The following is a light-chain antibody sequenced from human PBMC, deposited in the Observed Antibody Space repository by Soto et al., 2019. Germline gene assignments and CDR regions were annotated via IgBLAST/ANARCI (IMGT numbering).Light chain of an antibody. CDR3: QQGSTTPIT. J-gene: IGKJ5*01. V-gene: IGKV1-39*01. CDR1: QNIGSF. Sequence: DIQMTQSPSSLSSSIGYIFTITCRASQNIGSFLNWYQQKPGEAPRLLVYSAFRIQSGVPSRFNASGSGTDFTLSISSLQPEDSSTYYCQQGSTTPITFGLGTRLEIK. CDR2: SAF.